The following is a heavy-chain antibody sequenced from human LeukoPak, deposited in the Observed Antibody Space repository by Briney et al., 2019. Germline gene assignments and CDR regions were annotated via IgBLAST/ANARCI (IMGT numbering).Heavy chain of an antibody. V-gene: IGHV3-66*01. CDR2: IYSDGDT. J-gene: IGHJ4*02. CDR3: ARGPWASFDY. CDR1: GFTVSRNY. D-gene: IGHD3-16*01. Sequence: PGGSLRLSCAASGFTVSRNYMTWVRQAPGKGLEWVSVIYSDGDTYYVDSVKGRFTIYRDNSKNTLYLQMNSLRDEDTAVYYCARGPWASFDYWGQGTLVTVSS.